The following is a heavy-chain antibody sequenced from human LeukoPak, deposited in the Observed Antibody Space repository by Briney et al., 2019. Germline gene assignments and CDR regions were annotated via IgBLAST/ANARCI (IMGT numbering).Heavy chain of an antibody. J-gene: IGHJ4*02. CDR1: GGSFSGYY. CDR3: ATRKLGNDY. CDR2: NYYTET. D-gene: IGHD7-27*01. V-gene: IGHV4-59*01. Sequence: SETLSLTCAVYGGSFSGYYWSWIRQPPGKGLEWIGYNYYTETSYNPSLKSRVTISADTSKNQFSLKLYSVTAADTAVYYCATRKLGNDYWCQGTLVTVSS.